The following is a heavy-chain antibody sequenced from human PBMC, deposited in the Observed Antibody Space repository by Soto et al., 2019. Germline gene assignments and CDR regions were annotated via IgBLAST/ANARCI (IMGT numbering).Heavy chain of an antibody. V-gene: IGHV4-39*01. CDR2: IYYSGST. Sequence: QLQLQESGPGLVKPSETLSLTCTVSGGSINSSSYYWGWIRQPPGKGLEWIGSIYYSGSTYYNPSLKSRVTISVDTSKNQWSLKLISVTAADTAVYYCARLDCSSTSCYWRDYYYYYMDVWGKGTTVTVSS. CDR1: GGSINSSSYY. J-gene: IGHJ6*03. CDR3: ARLDCSSTSCYWRDYYYYYMDV. D-gene: IGHD2-2*01.